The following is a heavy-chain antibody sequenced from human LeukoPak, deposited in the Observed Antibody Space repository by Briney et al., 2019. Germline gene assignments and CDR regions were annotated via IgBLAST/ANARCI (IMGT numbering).Heavy chain of an antibody. CDR2: INPNSGGT. CDR1: GYTFTGYS. Sequence: SVKLSCKASGYTFTGYSMHWIPQAPCQGLQWMGWINPNSGGTNYAQKFQGRVTMTRDTSISTAYMELSRLRSDDTAVYYCARGMEPYYYMDVWGKGTTVTVSS. V-gene: IGHV1-2*02. D-gene: IGHD1-26*01. J-gene: IGHJ6*03. CDR3: ARGMEPYYYMDV.